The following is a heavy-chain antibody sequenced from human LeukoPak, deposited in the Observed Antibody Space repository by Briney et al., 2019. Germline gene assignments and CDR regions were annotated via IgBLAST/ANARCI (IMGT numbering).Heavy chain of an antibody. CDR1: GGTFSSYA. V-gene: IGHV1-69*01. Sequence: SVKVSCKASGGTFSSYAISWVRQAPGQGLEWMGGIIPIFGTANYAQKFQGRVTITADESTSTAYMELSSLRSEDTAVYYCARGGIVATIEEYYFDYWGQGTLVTVS. J-gene: IGHJ4*02. CDR2: IIPIFGTA. D-gene: IGHD5-12*01. CDR3: ARGGIVATIEEYYFDY.